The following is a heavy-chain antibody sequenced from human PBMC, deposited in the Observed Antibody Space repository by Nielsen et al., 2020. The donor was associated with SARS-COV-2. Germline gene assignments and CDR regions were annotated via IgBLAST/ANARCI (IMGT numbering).Heavy chain of an antibody. Sequence: GESLKISCAASGFTFSNYGMHWVRQTPGKGLEWVAVISYDGSNRDYADLVQGRVTISRDNSKNRVSLQMNSLSAEDTAIYYCVKDGYSATSQDYILDVWGQGTTVTVSS. V-gene: IGHV3-30*13. CDR3: VKDGYSATSQDYILDV. CDR1: GFTFSNYG. CDR2: ISYDGSNR. J-gene: IGHJ6*02. D-gene: IGHD5-12*01.